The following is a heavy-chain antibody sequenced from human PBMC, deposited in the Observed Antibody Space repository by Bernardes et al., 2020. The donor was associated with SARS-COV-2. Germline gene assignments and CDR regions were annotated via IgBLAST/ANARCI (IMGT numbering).Heavy chain of an antibody. CDR3: ARDPKVPQGRTNTEEYFQH. CDR1: GFTFSSYS. J-gene: IGHJ1*01. V-gene: IGHV3-21*01. D-gene: IGHD2-2*01. Sequence: GGSLRLSCAASGFTFSSYSMNWVRQAPGKGLEWVSSISSSSSYIYYADSVKGRFTISRDNAKNSLYLQMNSLRVEDTAVYYCARDPKVPQGRTNTEEYFQHWGQGTLVTVSS. CDR2: ISSSSSYI.